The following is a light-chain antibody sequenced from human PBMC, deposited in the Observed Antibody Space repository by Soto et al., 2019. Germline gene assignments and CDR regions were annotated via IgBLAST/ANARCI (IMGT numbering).Light chain of an antibody. CDR2: AAY. J-gene: IGKJ3*01. Sequence: DIQMTQSPSSLSASVGDRVTITCRASQSISSYLNWYQQKPGKAPKLLIYAAYSLQSGVPSRFSGSGSGPDFTLTISSLQPEDFATYYCQQSYSTPFTFGPGTKVDIK. V-gene: IGKV1-39*01. CDR1: QSISSY. CDR3: QQSYSTPFT.